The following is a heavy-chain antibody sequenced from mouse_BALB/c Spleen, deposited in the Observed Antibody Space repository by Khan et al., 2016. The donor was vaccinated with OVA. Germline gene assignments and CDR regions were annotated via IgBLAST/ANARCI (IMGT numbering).Heavy chain of an antibody. CDR3: ARSGYGNPFAY. J-gene: IGHJ3*01. CDR2: INPNNGGT. CDR1: GYSFSGYT. Sequence: VRLQQSGSELVKPGPSMKISCKASGYSFSGYTMYWVKQSHGKNLEWIGLINPNNGGTYYNQKFKGKATLTADTSSRTAYMELLRLTSDDSAVXYCARSGYGNPFAYWGQGTLVTVSA. D-gene: IGHD2-10*02. V-gene: IGHV1-18*01.